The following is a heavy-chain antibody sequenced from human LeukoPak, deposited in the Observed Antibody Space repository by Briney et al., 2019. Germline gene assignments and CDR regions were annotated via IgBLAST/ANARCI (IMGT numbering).Heavy chain of an antibody. Sequence: GGSLRLSCAASGFTFSNYGMNWVRQAPGKGLEWVSYISSSSDAIYYADSVKGRFTISRDNSKNTLYLQMNSLRAEDTAVYYCAREYYYDIIHAFDIWGQGTMVTVSS. D-gene: IGHD3-22*01. V-gene: IGHV3-48*01. CDR1: GFTFSNYG. CDR2: ISSSSDAI. J-gene: IGHJ3*02. CDR3: AREYYYDIIHAFDI.